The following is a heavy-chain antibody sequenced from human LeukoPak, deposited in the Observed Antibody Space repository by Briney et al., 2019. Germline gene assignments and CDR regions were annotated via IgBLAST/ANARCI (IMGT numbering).Heavy chain of an antibody. Sequence: ASVKVSCKASGYTFTGYYMHWVRQAPGQGLEWMGWINPNSGGTNYAQKLQGRVTMTTDTSTSTAYMELRSLRSDDTAVYYCARTKFKDKRITMVRGVNELDYWGQGTLVTVSS. CDR3: ARTKFKDKRITMVRGVNELDY. CDR1: GYTFTGYY. J-gene: IGHJ4*02. D-gene: IGHD3-10*01. V-gene: IGHV1-2*02. CDR2: INPNSGGT.